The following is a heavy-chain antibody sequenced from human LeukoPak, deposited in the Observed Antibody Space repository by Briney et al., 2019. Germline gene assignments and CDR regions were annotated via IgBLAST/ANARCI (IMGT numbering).Heavy chain of an antibody. Sequence: SETLSLTCTVSGASITTYYWTWIRQPPGKGLEWIGYIYHSGSTNYNPSLKSRVTISLDTSRNQFSLRLSSVTAADTAVYFCAREYSTSSEGDYFDYWGQGSLVTASS. V-gene: IGHV4-59*01. CDR1: GASITTYY. D-gene: IGHD6-6*01. CDR3: AREYSTSSEGDYFDY. J-gene: IGHJ4*02. CDR2: IYHSGST.